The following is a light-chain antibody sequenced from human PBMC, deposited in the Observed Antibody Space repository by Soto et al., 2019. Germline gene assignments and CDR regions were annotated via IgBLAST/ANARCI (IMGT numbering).Light chain of an antibody. V-gene: IGKV3-20*01. Sequence: ELVLTQSPGTLSLSSGERATLSCRASQTVNNNYLAWYQQIPGQAPRLLISGASGRATGTPDRFSGSASGTDFTLTISRLEPEDFAVYYCQQYGSSPLTFGGGTKVEIK. J-gene: IGKJ4*01. CDR2: GAS. CDR1: QTVNNNY. CDR3: QQYGSSPLT.